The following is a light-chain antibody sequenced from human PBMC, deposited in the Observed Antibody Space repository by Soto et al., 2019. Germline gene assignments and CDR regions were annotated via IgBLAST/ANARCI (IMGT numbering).Light chain of an antibody. J-gene: IGLJ2*01. CDR2: YDS. CDR1: NIGSKS. CDR3: QVWDSSSDHQV. Sequence: SYELTQPPSVSVAPGKTARITCGGNNIGSKSVHWYQQKPGQAPVLVIYYDSDRPSGIPERFSGSNSGNTATLTISRVEAGDEADYYFQVWDSSSDHQVFGGGTKLTVL. V-gene: IGLV3-21*04.